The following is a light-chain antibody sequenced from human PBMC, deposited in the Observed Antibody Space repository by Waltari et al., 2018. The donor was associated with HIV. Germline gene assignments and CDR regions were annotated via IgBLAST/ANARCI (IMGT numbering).Light chain of an antibody. V-gene: IGLV1-40*01. CDR3: QSYDSALSSVV. CDR2: DDT. J-gene: IGLJ3*02. Sequence: QSVLTQPPSVSGAPGQRVTISCTGSSSNIGAGFGVHWYQQLPGAAPRLLFYDDTSRPSGIPDRFSASRSGTSASLAITGLQAEDEGDYYCQSYDSALSSVVFGGGAKLTVL. CDR1: SSNIGAGFG.